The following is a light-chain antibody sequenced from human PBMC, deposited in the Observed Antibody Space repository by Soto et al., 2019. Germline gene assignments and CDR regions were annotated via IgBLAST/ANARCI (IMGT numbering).Light chain of an antibody. CDR2: GAS. J-gene: IGKJ2*01. CDR1: QSVSSS. V-gene: IGKV3-15*01. CDR3: QQYNNWPPST. Sequence: EIVMTQSPGTLSVSPGERATLSCRASQSVSSSLAWYQQRPGQAPRLLIYGASTSATGVPPRFSGSGSGTEFTLTVTTLQSEDFAVYSCQQYNNWPPSTFGQGTKLQIK.